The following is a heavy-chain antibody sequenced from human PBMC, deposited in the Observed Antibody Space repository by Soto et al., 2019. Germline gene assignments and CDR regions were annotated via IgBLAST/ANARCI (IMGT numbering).Heavy chain of an antibody. V-gene: IGHV3-21*06. CDR1: TFSMYS. CDR2: ISSGSAYI. CDR3: ARDQGGSYDSWFDP. Sequence: EVQVVESGGGLVKPGGSLRLSCTFTFSMYSMNWVRQAPGKGLAWVASISSGSAYIKYAESVKGRFTISRDNAKNSLHLQMTSLRAEDTAIYHCARDQGGSYDSWFDPWGQGTLVTVSS. D-gene: IGHD1-26*01. J-gene: IGHJ5*02.